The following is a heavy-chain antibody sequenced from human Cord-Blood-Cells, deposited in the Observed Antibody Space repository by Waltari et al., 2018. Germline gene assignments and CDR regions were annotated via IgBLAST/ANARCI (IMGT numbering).Heavy chain of an antibody. CDR2: IKQDGSEK. D-gene: IGHD1-1*01. V-gene: IGHV3-7*01. J-gene: IGHJ2*01. Sequence: EVQLVESGGGLVQPGGSLRLSCAASGFTFSSYWMSWVRQAPGKGLEWVANIKQDGSEKYYEDSVKGRFTISRDNAKNSLYLQMNRLRAEDTAVYYCARSWNDWYFDLWGRGTLVTVSS. CDR3: ARSWNDWYFDL. CDR1: GFTFSSYW.